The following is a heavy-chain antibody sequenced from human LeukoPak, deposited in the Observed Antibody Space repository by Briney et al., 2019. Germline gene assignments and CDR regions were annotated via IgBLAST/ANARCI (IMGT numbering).Heavy chain of an antibody. CDR3: ARVDSGYDGWGY. D-gene: IGHD5-12*01. J-gene: IGHJ4*02. CDR2: INPNSGGT. V-gene: IGHV1-2*02. CDR1: GYTSTGYY. Sequence: ASVKVSCKASGYTSTGYYMHWVRQAPGQGLEWMGWINPNSGGTNYAQKFQGRVTMTRDTSISTAYMELSRLRSDDTAVYYCARVDSGYDGWGYWGQGTLVTVSS.